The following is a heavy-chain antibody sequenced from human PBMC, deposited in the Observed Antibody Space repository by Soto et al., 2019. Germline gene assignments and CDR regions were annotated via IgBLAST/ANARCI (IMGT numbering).Heavy chain of an antibody. CDR3: ASLTGYSYGPRVVYYYYGMDV. Sequence: PSETLSLTCAVYGGSFSGYYWSWIRQPPGKGLEWIGEINHSGSTNYNPSLKSRVTISVDTSKNQFSLKLSSVTAADTAVYYCASLTGYSYGPRVVYYYYGMDVWGQGTTVTVSS. J-gene: IGHJ6*02. D-gene: IGHD5-18*01. V-gene: IGHV4-34*01. CDR2: INHSGST. CDR1: GGSFSGYY.